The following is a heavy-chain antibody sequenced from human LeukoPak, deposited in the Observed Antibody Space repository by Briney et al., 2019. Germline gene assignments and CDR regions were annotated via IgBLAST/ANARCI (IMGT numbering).Heavy chain of an antibody. D-gene: IGHD3-10*01. J-gene: IGHJ4*02. V-gene: IGHV4-38-2*02. Sequence: PSETLSLTCTVSGYSVNGGYYWGWVRQPTGKGLEWLGYIYHRGSTYYKPSLKSRVTISIDTSKNNFTLKMTSVTAADTAVYYCAREGDTTMVRGVITYTYWGQGTLVTVSS. CDR1: GYSVNGGYY. CDR2: IYHRGST. CDR3: AREGDTTMVRGVITYTY.